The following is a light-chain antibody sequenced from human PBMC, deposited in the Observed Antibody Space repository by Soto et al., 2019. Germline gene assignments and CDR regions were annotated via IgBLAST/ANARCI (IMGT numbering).Light chain of an antibody. CDR3: SSYAKRSTLEGV. Sequence: QSALTQPASVSGSPGQSITISCTATSSDVGGFTYVPWYQQHPGKAPKLMIYEVSNRPSGVSNRFSGSQSGNTASLTISGLQAEDEADYYCSSYAKRSTLEGVFGTGTKVTVL. CDR2: EVS. V-gene: IGLV2-14*01. CDR1: SSDVGGFTY. J-gene: IGLJ1*01.